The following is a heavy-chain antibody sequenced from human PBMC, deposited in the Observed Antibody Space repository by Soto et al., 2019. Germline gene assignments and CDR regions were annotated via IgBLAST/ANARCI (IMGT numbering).Heavy chain of an antibody. D-gene: IGHD2-15*01. CDR2: ISSSSSYI. J-gene: IGHJ4*02. Sequence: GGSLRLSCAASGFTFSSYSMNWVRQAPGKGLEWVSSISSSSSYIYYADSVKGRFTISRDNAKNSLYLQMNSLRAEDTAVYYCARDWAYCSGGSCYSQPFDYWGQGTLVTVSS. CDR3: ARDWAYCSGGSCYSQPFDY. V-gene: IGHV3-21*01. CDR1: GFTFSSYS.